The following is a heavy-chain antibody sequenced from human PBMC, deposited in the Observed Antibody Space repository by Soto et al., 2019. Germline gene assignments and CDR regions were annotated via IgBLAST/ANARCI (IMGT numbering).Heavy chain of an antibody. D-gene: IGHD6-13*01. CDR3: ARHPERIAEIGWFDP. CDR2: ISSSSSTI. Sequence: GGSLRLSCAASGFTFSSYAMSWVRQAPGKGLEWVSYISSSSSTIYYADSVKGRFTISRDNAKNSLYLQMNSLRAEDTAVYYCARHPERIAEIGWFDPWGQGTRVTVSS. CDR1: GFTFSSYA. V-gene: IGHV3-48*01. J-gene: IGHJ5*02.